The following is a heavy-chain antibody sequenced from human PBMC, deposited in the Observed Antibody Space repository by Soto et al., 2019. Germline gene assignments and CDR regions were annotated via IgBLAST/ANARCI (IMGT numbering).Heavy chain of an antibody. Sequence: SETLSLTCTVSGGSFSSSSYYWGWIRQPPGKGLEWIGSIYYSGSTYYNPSLKSRVTMSVDPSKNQFSLKLISVTAADSVVYYCARHWITMVRGVCHFDYWGQGTLVTVSS. D-gene: IGHD3-10*01. CDR2: IYYSGST. CDR1: GGSFSSSSYY. CDR3: ARHWITMVRGVCHFDY. J-gene: IGHJ4*02. V-gene: IGHV4-39*01.